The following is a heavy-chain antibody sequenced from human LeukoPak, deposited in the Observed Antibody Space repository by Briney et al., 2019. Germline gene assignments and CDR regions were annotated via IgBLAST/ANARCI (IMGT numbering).Heavy chain of an antibody. CDR2: ISWNSGSI. D-gene: IGHD2-2*01. J-gene: IGHJ4*02. CDR1: GFTFDDYA. CDR3: AKASTVVVPAAALDY. V-gene: IGHV3-9*01. Sequence: GGSLRLSCAASGFTFDDYAMHWVRQAPGKGLGWVSGISWNSGSIGYADSVKGRFTISRDNAKNSLYLQMNSLRAEDTALYYCAKASTVVVPAAALDYWGQGTLVTVSS.